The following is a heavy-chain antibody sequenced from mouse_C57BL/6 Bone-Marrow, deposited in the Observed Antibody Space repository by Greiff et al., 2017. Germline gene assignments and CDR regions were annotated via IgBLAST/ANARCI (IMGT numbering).Heavy chain of an antibody. J-gene: IGHJ3*01. D-gene: IGHD2-4*01. CDR3: AIRYIYYDYDWFAY. V-gene: IGHV1-81*01. Sequence: VQLQQSGAELARPGASVKLSCKASGYTFTSYGISWVKQRTGQGLEWIGEIYPRSGNTYYNEKFKGKATLTADKSSSTAYMELRSLTSEDSAVYFCAIRYIYYDYDWFAYWGQGTLVTVSA. CDR1: GYTFTSYG. CDR2: IYPRSGNT.